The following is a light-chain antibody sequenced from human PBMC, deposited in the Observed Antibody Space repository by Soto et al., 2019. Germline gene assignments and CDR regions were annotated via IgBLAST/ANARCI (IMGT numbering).Light chain of an antibody. Sequence: QPVLTQSPSASSSLGASVKLTCTLSSGHSDYAIAWHQQQPEKGPRYLMKLNSDGSHSKGDGIPDRFSGSSSGAERYLTISSHQSEDEADYDCQTWGAGMVFGGGTKVTVL. V-gene: IGLV4-69*01. CDR1: SGHSDYA. J-gene: IGLJ3*02. CDR3: QTWGAGMV. CDR2: LNSDGSH.